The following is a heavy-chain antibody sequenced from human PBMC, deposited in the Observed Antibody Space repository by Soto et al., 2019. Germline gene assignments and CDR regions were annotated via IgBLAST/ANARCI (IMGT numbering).Heavy chain of an antibody. CDR2: ISYDGSNK. CDR1: GFTFSSYA. D-gene: IGHD1-26*01. J-gene: IGHJ4*02. CDR3: ARAGMGELLLLMDY. Sequence: QVQLVESGGGVVQPGRSLRLSCAASGFTFSSYAMHWVRQAPGKGLEWVAVISYDGSNKYYADSEKGRFTISRDNSKNTLYLQMNSLRAEDTAVYYCARAGMGELLLLMDYWGQGTLVTVSS. V-gene: IGHV3-30-3*01.